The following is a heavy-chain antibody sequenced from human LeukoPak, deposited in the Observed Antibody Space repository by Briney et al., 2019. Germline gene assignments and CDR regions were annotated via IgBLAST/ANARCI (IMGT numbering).Heavy chain of an antibody. CDR2: FYLGDSDT. V-gene: IGHV5-51*01. CDR3: TRDRVGVLEWLSRWEAVGI. CDR1: GYTFSTLW. D-gene: IGHD3-3*01. Sequence: GESLKISCKASGYTFSTLWIGWVPQMPGKGLEWMGIFYLGDSDTRYSTSFQGQVTISVDRSITTAYLQWSSLKASDTAMYYCTRDRVGVLEWLSRWEAVGIWGKGTMVTVS. J-gene: IGHJ3*02.